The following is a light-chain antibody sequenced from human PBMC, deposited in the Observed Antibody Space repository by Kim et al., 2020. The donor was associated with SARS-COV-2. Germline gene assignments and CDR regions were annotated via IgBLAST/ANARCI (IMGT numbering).Light chain of an antibody. CDR1: KLGDKY. J-gene: IGLJ1*01. CDR2: QES. CDR3: QAWDSSTEV. V-gene: IGLV3-1*01. Sequence: YELTQPPSVSVSPGQTASITCSGDKLGDKYACWYQQKPGQPPVLVIYQESKRPSGIPERFSGSNSGNTATLTISGTQAMDEDDYYCQAWDSSTEVFGTGTKVTVL.